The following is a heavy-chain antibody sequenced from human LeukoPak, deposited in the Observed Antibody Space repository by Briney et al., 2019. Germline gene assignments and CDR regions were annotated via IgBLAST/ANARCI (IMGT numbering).Heavy chain of an antibody. V-gene: IGHV3-53*01. CDR1: GFTVSNNY. CDR3: AREAPYYMVV. CDR2: IYSNGDT. J-gene: IGHJ6*03. Sequence: GGSLRLSCSASGFTVSNNYMTWVRQAPGKGLEWVSTIYSNGDTYYPDSVRGRFTISRDNSQNTLYLQMNSLRAGDTAVYYCAREAPYYMVVWGKGTTVTVPS.